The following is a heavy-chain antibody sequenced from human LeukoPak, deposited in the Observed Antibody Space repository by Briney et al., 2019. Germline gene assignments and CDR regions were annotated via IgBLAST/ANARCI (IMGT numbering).Heavy chain of an antibody. V-gene: IGHV1-46*01. CDR1: GYTFTSYY. D-gene: IGHD5-12*01. CDR2: INPSGGST. Sequence: ASVKVSCKASGYTFTSYYMHWVRQAPGQGLEWMGIINPSGGSTSYAQKFQGRVTITRDTSASTAYMDLSSLRSEDMAVYYCARGYSGYDYFDYWGQGTLVTVSS. J-gene: IGHJ4*02. CDR3: ARGYSGYDYFDY.